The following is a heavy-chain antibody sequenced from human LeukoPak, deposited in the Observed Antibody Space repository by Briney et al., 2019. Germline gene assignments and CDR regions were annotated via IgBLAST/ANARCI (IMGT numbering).Heavy chain of an antibody. CDR3: ARGEGCSTTTCYYYYYMDV. D-gene: IGHD2-2*01. V-gene: IGHV1-2*02. CDR1: GYSFTGHY. Sequence: ASVKVSCKASGYSFTGHYMHWVRQAPGQGLEWMGRINCNSGATNYAQKSQGRVTMTRDTSISTAYMELSGLRSDDTAVYYCARGEGCSTTTCYYYYYMDVWGKGTTVTVSS. CDR2: INCNSGAT. J-gene: IGHJ6*03.